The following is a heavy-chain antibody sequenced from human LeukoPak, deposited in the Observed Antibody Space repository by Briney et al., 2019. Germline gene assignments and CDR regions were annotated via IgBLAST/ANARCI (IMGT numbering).Heavy chain of an antibody. CDR2: ISSSSSYI. CDR1: GFTFSSYG. J-gene: IGHJ4*02. Sequence: GGSLRLSCAASGFTFSSYGMNWVRQAPGKGPEWVSSISSSSSYIYYADSVKGRFTISRDNAKNSLYLQMNSLRAEDTAVYYCASRYCSSTSCSDYWGQGTLVTVSS. CDR3: ASRYCSSTSCSDY. V-gene: IGHV3-21*01. D-gene: IGHD2-2*01.